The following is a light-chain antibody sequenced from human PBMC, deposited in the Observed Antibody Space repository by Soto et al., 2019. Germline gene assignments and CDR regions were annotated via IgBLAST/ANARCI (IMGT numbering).Light chain of an antibody. CDR1: QTVGGY. Sequence: EIVLTQSPATLSLSPGERATLSCRASQTVGGYLAWYQQKPGQAPRLLLYGTSSRATGIPERFSGSGSGTDFTLTISRLEPEDFAVYYCQHYGSSRTFGQGTKVEIK. V-gene: IGKV3-20*01. J-gene: IGKJ1*01. CDR3: QHYGSSRT. CDR2: GTS.